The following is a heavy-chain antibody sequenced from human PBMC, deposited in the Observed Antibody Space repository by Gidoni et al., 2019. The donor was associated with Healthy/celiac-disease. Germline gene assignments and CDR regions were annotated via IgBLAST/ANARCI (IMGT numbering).Heavy chain of an antibody. V-gene: IGHV4-59*01. J-gene: IGHJ3*02. CDR3: ARGPHRVGANAFDI. Sequence: QVQLQESGPGLVKPSETLSLTCTVSGGSISSYYWSWIRQPPGKGLEWIGYIYYSGSTNYNPSLKSRVTISVDTSKNQFSLKLSSVTAADTAVYYCARGPHRVGANAFDIWGQGTMVTVSS. D-gene: IGHD1-26*01. CDR2: IYYSGST. CDR1: GGSISSYY.